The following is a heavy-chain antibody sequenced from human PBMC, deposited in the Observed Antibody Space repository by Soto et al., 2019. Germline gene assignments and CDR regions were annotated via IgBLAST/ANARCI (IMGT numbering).Heavy chain of an antibody. CDR3: ARGSGWLPDL. V-gene: IGHV4-59*01. J-gene: IGHJ5*02. D-gene: IGHD3-10*01. CDR2: MYSSGGT. Sequence: QVQLQESGPGLVKSSETLSLTCTVSGDSMNTYYWSWIRQSPGKGLEWIGHMYSSGGTNYNPSLKRRVTISVDTSKNQFSLKLTSVTAAYSAVYYCARGSGWLPDLWGQGTLVTVST. CDR1: GDSMNTYY.